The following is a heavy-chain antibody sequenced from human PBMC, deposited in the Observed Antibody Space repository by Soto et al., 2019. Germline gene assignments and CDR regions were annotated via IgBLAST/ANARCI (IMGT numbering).Heavy chain of an antibody. V-gene: IGHV4-31*03. CDR2: IYYSGST. CDR1: GGSISSGGYY. CDR3: ARGAMVGRFDY. J-gene: IGHJ4*02. D-gene: IGHD5-18*01. Sequence: QVQLQESGPGLVKPSQTLSLTCTVSGGSISSGGYYWSWIRQHPGKGLEWIGYIYYSGSTYYNPSLKRRVTISGGTSKNQVSLEVGSVTGADTAGYYWARGAMVGRFDYWGQGTLVTVSS.